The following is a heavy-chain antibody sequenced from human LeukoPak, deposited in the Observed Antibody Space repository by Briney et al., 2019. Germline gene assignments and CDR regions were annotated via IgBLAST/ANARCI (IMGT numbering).Heavy chain of an antibody. V-gene: IGHV3-30*03. D-gene: IGHD5-18*01. J-gene: IGHJ4*02. Sequence: GGSLRLSCAASGFTFSGYGMNWVRQAPGKGLEWVAITSYDGREKYYADSVKGRFTISRDNSKSTLYLQMDSLRIEDTSMYYCVRGLWTAMGAGAYWGQGTLVAVSS. CDR2: TSYDGREK. CDR1: GFTFSGYG. CDR3: VRGLWTAMGAGAY.